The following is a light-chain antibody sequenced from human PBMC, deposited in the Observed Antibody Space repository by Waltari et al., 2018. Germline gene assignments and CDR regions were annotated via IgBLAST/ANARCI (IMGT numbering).Light chain of an antibody. V-gene: IGKV2-28*01. CDR3: MQALQTPRT. Sequence: DIVMTPSPLPLPVTPGEPASISCSPSQSLLHSNGYNYLDWYLQKPGQSPQLLIYLGSNRASGVPDRFSGSGSGTDFTLKISRVEAEDVGVYYCMQALQTPRTFGQGTKVEIK. J-gene: IGKJ1*01. CDR2: LGS. CDR1: QSLLHSNGYNY.